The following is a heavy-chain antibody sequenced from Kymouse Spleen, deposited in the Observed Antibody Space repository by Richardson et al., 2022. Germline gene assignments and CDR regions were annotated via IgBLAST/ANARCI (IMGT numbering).Heavy chain of an antibody. D-gene: IGHD5-18,IGHD5-18*01. CDR2: INWNGGST. Sequence: EVQLVESGGGVVRPGGSLRLSCAASGFTFDDYGMSWVRQAPGKGLEWVSGINWNGGSTGYADSVKGRFTISRDNAKNSLYLQMNSLRAEDTALYYCARVDTAMADYYYYGMDVWGQGTTVTVSS. CDR1: GFTFDDYG. V-gene: IGHV3-20*d01. CDR3: ARVDTAMADYYYYGMDV. J-gene: IGHJ6*02.